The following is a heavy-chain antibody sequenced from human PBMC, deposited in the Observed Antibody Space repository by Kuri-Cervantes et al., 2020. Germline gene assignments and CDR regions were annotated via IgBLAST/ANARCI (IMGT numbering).Heavy chain of an antibody. J-gene: IGHJ1*01. D-gene: IGHD3-22*01. Sequence: GESLKISCAASGFTFSYYDMHWVRQGVGKGLEWVSSIKNGADTDYLGSVKGRFTITRENAKNTLYLQMNSLRDGDTAVYFCAKWLAHSFDSSGFYSDWGQGTLVTVSS. V-gene: IGHV3-13*01. CDR2: IKNGADT. CDR1: GFTFSYYD. CDR3: AKWLAHSFDSSGFYSD.